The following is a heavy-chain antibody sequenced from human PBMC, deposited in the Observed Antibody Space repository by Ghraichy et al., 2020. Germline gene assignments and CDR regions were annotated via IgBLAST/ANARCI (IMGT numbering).Heavy chain of an antibody. CDR1: GGSISSSSYY. CDR2: IYYSGIT. CDR3: ARRVGAKAAFDY. D-gene: IGHD1-26*01. V-gene: IGHV4-39*01. Sequence: SETLSLTCTVSGGSISSSSYYWDWIRQPPGKGLEWIGSIYYSGITYYNPSLKSRVTISVDTSKNQFSLKLNSVTAADTAVYYCARRVGAKAAFDYWGQGTLVTVSS. J-gene: IGHJ4*02.